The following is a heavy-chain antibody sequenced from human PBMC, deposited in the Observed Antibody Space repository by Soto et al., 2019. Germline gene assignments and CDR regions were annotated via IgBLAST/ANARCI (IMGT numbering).Heavy chain of an antibody. V-gene: IGHV4-34*01. CDR2: IDHSGYT. CDR3: AKVPRDFAWLLELDYFDY. CDR1: GFNFRGSY. J-gene: IGHJ4*02. D-gene: IGHD3-9*01. Sequence: SETRCRTSGVYGFNFRGSYWNWIRQHPGKGLEWIGEIDHSGYTNYNPSLKSRVTISVDTSKNQFSLRLTSVTAADTAVYYCAKVPRDFAWLLELDYFDYWGQGTPVNASA.